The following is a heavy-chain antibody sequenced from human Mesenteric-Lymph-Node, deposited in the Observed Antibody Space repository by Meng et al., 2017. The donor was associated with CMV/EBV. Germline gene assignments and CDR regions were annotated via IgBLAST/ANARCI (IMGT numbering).Heavy chain of an antibody. D-gene: IGHD1/OR15-1a*01. V-gene: IGHV4-34*01. CDR1: GGSFSGYY. Sequence: SETLSLTCTVSGGSFSGYYWSWIRQPTGKGLEWIGEVDHSGSPNYNPSLKSRVTISVDTSKNQFSLKLSSVTAADTAVYYCARETSVALGGAFDIWGQGTMVTVSS. CDR2: VDHSGSP. J-gene: IGHJ3*02. CDR3: ARETSVALGGAFDI.